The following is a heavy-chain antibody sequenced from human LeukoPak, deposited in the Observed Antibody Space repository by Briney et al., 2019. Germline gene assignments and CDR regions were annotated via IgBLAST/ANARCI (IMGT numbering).Heavy chain of an antibody. CDR2: IYDSGST. D-gene: IGHD2-15*01. CDR3: ARDCSGGSCYGAFYI. V-gene: IGHV4-30-4*01. Sequence: SETLSLTCTVSGASIRSGDYYWSWIRQPPGKGLEWIGYIYDSGSTYYNPSLKSRITISVDTSENRFSLKLSSVTATDTAVYYCARDCSGGSCYGAFYIWGQGTMVTVSS. CDR1: GASIRSGDYY. J-gene: IGHJ3*02.